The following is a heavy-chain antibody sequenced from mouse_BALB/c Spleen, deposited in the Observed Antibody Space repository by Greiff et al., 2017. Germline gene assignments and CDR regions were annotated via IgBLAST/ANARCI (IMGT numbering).Heavy chain of an antibody. D-gene: IGHD2-3*01. V-gene: IGHV5-4*02. J-gene: IGHJ3*01. CDR3: ARGHYDGYPWFAY. Sequence: EVKLMESGGGLVKPGGSLKLSCAASGFTFSDYYMYWVRQTPEKRLEWVATISDGGSYTYYPDSVKGRFTISRDNAKNNLYLQMSSLKSEDTAMYYCARGHYDGYPWFAYWGQGTLVTVSA. CDR2: ISDGGSYT. CDR1: GFTFSDYY.